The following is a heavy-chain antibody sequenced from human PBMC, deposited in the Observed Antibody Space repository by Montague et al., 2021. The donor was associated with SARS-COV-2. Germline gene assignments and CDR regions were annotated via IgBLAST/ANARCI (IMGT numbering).Heavy chain of an antibody. Sequence: SETLSLTCSVSGYSITRVFWGWLRQPPGKGLEWIGHLHHSGSTNFNASLKSRHTMSPDTSKNQFSLQLSSVTAADTAVYYCARLYLGFNGKMYFFDAWGQGILVTVSS. J-gene: IGHJ4*02. D-gene: IGHD2-8*01. CDR1: GYSITRVF. CDR3: ARLYLGFNGKMYFFDA. V-gene: IGHV4-59*01. CDR2: LHHSGST.